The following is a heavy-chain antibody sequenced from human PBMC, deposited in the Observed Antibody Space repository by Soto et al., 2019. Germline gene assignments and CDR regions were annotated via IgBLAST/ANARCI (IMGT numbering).Heavy chain of an antibody. J-gene: IGHJ5*02. Sequence: QVQLVQSGAEVKKPGASVKVSCKASGYTFTGYYMHWVRQAPGQGLEWMGWINPNSGGTSYAQKFQGRVTMTRDTSISTAYMELSRLRSDDTAVYYCAGSYDYVAWFDPWGQGTLVTVSS. D-gene: IGHD3-16*01. CDR1: GYTFTGYY. CDR3: AGSYDYVAWFDP. CDR2: INPNSGGT. V-gene: IGHV1-2*02.